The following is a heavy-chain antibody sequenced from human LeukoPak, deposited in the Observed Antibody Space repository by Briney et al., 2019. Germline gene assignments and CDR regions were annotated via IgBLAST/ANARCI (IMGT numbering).Heavy chain of an antibody. CDR2: INPNSGGT. D-gene: IGHD2-2*01. V-gene: IGHV1-2*02. CDR1: GYTFTGYY. Sequence: ASVKVSCKASGYTFTGYYMHWVRQAPGQGLEWMGWINPNSGGTNYSQKFQGRVTMTRDTSINTAYMELSRLRSDYTAVYYWAREGGTLGYCSSTSCSALDYWGQGTLVTVSS. J-gene: IGHJ4*02. CDR3: AREGGTLGYCSSTSCSALDY.